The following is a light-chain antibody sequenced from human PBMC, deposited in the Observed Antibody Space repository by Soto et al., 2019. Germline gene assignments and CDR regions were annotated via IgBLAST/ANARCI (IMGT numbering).Light chain of an antibody. J-gene: IGKJ1*01. V-gene: IGKV3-20*01. CDR3: QHYRSSPWT. CDR2: GAS. Sequence: EIVLTQSPGILSLSPGERATLSCRASQSVSSSYLAWYQQKPGQAPRLLIYGASGRATGIPDRFSGSGSGTDFTLTISRLEPEDFAMYFCQHYRSSPWTFGQGTKVEIK. CDR1: QSVSSSY.